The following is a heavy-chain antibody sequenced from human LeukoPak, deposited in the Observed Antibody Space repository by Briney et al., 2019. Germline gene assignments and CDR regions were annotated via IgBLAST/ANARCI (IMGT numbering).Heavy chain of an antibody. CDR1: GYTFTSYG. CDR2: ISAYNGNT. Sequence: GASVKVSCKASGYTFTSYGISWVRQAPGQGLEWMGWISAYNGNTNYAQKLQGRVTMTTDTSASTAYMELSSLRSEDTAVYYCARDRGYCSSTSCYAGNDFDPWGQGTLVTVSS. CDR3: ARDRGYCSSTSCYAGNDFDP. V-gene: IGHV1-18*01. D-gene: IGHD2-2*01. J-gene: IGHJ5*02.